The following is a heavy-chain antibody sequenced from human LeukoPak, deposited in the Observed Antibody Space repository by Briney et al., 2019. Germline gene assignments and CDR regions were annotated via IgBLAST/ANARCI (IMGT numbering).Heavy chain of an antibody. CDR2: IWYDGSNK. D-gene: IGHD3-22*01. CDR3: AKISGDSSGYFYFDY. J-gene: IGHJ4*02. Sequence: PGGSLRLSCAASGFTFSSYGMHWVRQAPGKGLEWVAVIWYDGSNKYYADSVKGRFTISRDNSKNTLYLQMNSLRAEDTAVYYCAKISGDSSGYFYFDYWGQGTLVTVSS. CDR1: GFTFSSYG. V-gene: IGHV3-33*06.